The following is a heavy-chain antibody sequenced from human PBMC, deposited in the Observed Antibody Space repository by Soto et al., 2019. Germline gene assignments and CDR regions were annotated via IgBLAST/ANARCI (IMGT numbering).Heavy chain of an antibody. V-gene: IGHV3-72*01. CDR2: TKNKAQRYTT. D-gene: IGHD1-26*01. J-gene: IGHJ4*02. CDR1: GFTLSDHY. CDR3: VRWDSGNPEN. Sequence: VQLVESGGGLVQPGGSLRLSCVVSGFTLSDHYIDWVRQAPGKGLEWVGRTKNKAQRYTTEYAASVKGRFTISRDDSENSVYLQMNSLKTEDTAVYYCVRWDSGNPENWGQGTLLTVSS.